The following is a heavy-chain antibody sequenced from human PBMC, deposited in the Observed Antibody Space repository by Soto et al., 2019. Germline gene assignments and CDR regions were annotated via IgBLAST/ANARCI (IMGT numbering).Heavy chain of an antibody. J-gene: IGHJ6*02. CDR3: ARGLEFNGMDV. V-gene: IGHV4-38-2*01. Sequence: ETLSLTCAVSGYSIGSGYYWGWIRRSPGKGLEWIGTIFHSGSTYHNPSLRSRVTISLDTSNNQFSLRLTGVTAADTAVYYCARGLEFNGMDVWGQGTTVTVSS. D-gene: IGHD3-10*01. CDR1: GYSIGSGYY. CDR2: IFHSGST.